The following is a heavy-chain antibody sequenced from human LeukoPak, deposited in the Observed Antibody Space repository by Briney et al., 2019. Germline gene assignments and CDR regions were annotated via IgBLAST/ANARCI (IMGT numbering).Heavy chain of an antibody. CDR1: GFTFSSYA. Sequence: GGSLRLSCAASGFTFSSYAMSWVRQAPGKGLEWVSSISGSGGSTYYADSVKGRFTISRDNTKNTLYLQMNSLRAEDTAVYYCAKETMVREGGFDYWGQGTLVTVSS. D-gene: IGHD3-10*01. CDR3: AKETMVREGGFDY. V-gene: IGHV3-23*01. CDR2: ISGSGGST. J-gene: IGHJ4*02.